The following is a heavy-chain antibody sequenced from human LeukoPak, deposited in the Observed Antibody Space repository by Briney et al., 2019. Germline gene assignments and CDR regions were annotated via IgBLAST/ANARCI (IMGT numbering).Heavy chain of an antibody. CDR2: ISYDGSNK. V-gene: IGHV3-30*03. CDR3: ARGGGLDV. D-gene: IGHD3-16*01. Sequence: GGSLRLSCAASGFTFSSYGMHWVRQAPGKGLEWVAVISYDGSNKYYADSVKGRFTISRDNSKNSLYLQMSNLRAEDTAVYFCARGGGLDVWGQGATVTVSS. J-gene: IGHJ6*02. CDR1: GFTFSSYG.